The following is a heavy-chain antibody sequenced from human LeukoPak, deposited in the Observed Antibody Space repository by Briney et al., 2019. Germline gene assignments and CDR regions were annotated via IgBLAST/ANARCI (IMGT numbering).Heavy chain of an antibody. Sequence: ASVKVSCKASGYTLTSYGISWVRQAPGQGLEWMGWISGYNGNTNYAQKPQGRVTMTTDTSTSTAYMELRSLRSDDTAVYYCARGSVDTAMVSEYYFDYWGQGTLVTVSS. V-gene: IGHV1-18*01. D-gene: IGHD5-18*01. CDR1: GYTLTSYG. J-gene: IGHJ4*02. CDR3: ARGSVDTAMVSEYYFDY. CDR2: ISGYNGNT.